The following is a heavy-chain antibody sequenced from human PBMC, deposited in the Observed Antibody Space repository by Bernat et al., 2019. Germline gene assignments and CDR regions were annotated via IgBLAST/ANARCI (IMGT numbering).Heavy chain of an antibody. CDR1: GIGFTSYA. D-gene: IGHD3/OR15-3a*01. V-gene: IGHV3-30-3*01. J-gene: IGHJ5*02. CDR3: GRDRGPSNLWTGQTKVTRWLDA. Sequence: VESGGGVVQPGGSVRLSCVASGIGFTSYALQWVRQAPGKGLEWVTLISSDETNKFYADSVKGRFTVSRENSKLTLYLQLNNVTLEDTAVYYCGRDRGPSNLWTGQTKVTRWLDAWGQGTLVTVYS. CDR2: ISSDETNK.